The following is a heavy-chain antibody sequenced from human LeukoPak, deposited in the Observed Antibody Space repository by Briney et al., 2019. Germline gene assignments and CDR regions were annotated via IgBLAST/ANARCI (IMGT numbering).Heavy chain of an antibody. CDR3: ARDLYYGSSAYFEGYFDY. CDR2: IKQDGGDK. V-gene: IGHV3-7*01. D-gene: IGHD3-22*01. J-gene: IGHJ4*02. Sequence: GGSLRLSCAASGFTFSAYWMSWFRQAPGKGLEWVANIKQDGGDKYYADSVRGRFTISRDNTKKSLYLHMNSLRAEDTALYFCARDLYYGSSAYFEGYFDYWGQGALVTVSS. CDR1: GFTFSAYW.